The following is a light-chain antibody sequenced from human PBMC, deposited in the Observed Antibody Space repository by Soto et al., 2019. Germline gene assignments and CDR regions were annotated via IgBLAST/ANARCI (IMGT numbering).Light chain of an antibody. J-gene: IGKJ2*01. Sequence: EIVLTQSPATLSLSPGDRATLSCGASQSVSNSYLAWYQQKPGLAPRLLIYDASSRATGIPDRFSGSGSGTDFTLTISRLEPEDFAVYYCQQYGSSPPYTFGQGTKLEIK. CDR2: DAS. CDR3: QQYGSSPPYT. CDR1: QSVSNSY. V-gene: IGKV3D-20*01.